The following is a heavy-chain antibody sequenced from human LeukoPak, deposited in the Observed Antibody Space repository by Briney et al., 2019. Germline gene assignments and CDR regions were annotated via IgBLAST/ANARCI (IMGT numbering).Heavy chain of an antibody. Sequence: ASVKVSCKASGYTFTSYAMHWVRQAPGQRLEWMGWINAGNGNTKYSQEFQGRVTITRDTSASTAYMELSSLRSGDMAVYYCARGYSSSWRYYYYMDVWGKGTTVTVSS. J-gene: IGHJ6*03. D-gene: IGHD6-13*01. V-gene: IGHV1-3*03. CDR3: ARGYSSSWRYYYYMDV. CDR1: GYTFTSYA. CDR2: INAGNGNT.